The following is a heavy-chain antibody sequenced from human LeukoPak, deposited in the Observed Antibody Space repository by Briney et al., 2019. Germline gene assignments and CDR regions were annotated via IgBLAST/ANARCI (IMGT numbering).Heavy chain of an antibody. CDR3: GKTTTGYSSGRYPGWPVDY. CDR2: IFGSGGSA. J-gene: IGHJ4*02. Sequence: GGSLRLSCAASGFTFNSYAMYWVRHAPGKGLEWVSGIFGSGGSAHCADSVKGRFTISRDNSKNTVYLQMDSLRVDDTAVYYCGKTTTGYSSGRYPGWPVDYWGRGTLVTVSS. CDR1: GFTFNSYA. D-gene: IGHD6-19*01. V-gene: IGHV3-23*01.